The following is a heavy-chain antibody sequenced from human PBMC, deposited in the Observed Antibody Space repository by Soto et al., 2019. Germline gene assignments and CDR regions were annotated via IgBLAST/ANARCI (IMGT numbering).Heavy chain of an antibody. V-gene: IGHV5-51*01. CDR3: ARHVTGYSGFDSWYFDL. Sequence: GESLKISCQGSGYSFNTYWIGWVRQMPGKGLEWMGIIYPGDSDTRYSPSFQGQITISVDKSTSTAYLQWSSLKASDTATYYCARHVTGYSGFDSWYFDLWGPGTLVTVSS. D-gene: IGHD5-12*01. CDR2: IYPGDSDT. CDR1: GYSFNTYW. J-gene: IGHJ2*01.